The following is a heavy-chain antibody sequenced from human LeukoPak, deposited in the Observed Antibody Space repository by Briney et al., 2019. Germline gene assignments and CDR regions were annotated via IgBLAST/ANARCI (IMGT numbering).Heavy chain of an antibody. CDR1: GFTVSTNY. V-gene: IGHV3-53*05. CDR3: ARGEGLLQQLGGY. CDR2: IYSSSVGRT. J-gene: IGHJ4*02. D-gene: IGHD6-13*01. Sequence: GGSLRLSCAASGFTVSTNYMSWVRQAPGKGLEWVSVIYSSSVGRTYYAGSVKGRFTISRDNSKNTPYLQMNSLRPEDTAVYYCARGEGLLQQLGGYWGQGTLVTVSS.